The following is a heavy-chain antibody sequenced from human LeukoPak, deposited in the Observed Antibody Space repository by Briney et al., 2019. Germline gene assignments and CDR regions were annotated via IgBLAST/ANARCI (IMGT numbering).Heavy chain of an antibody. Sequence: ASVKVSCKASGYTFTSYGISWVRQAPGQGLEWMGWISAYKGNTNYAQHLQGRVTMTTDTSTNTAYMELRSLRSDDTAMYYCTRDINYSTAFDIWGQGTMVTVSS. CDR3: TRDINYSTAFDI. CDR1: GYTFTSYG. J-gene: IGHJ3*02. V-gene: IGHV1-18*01. D-gene: IGHD4-11*01. CDR2: ISAYKGNT.